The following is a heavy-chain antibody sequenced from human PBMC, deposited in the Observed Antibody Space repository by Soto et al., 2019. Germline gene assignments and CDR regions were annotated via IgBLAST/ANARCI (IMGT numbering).Heavy chain of an antibody. CDR1: GGSFSGYY. CDR2: INHSGST. Sequence: SETLSLTCAVYGGSFSGYYWSWIRQPPGKGLEWIGEINHSGSTNYNPSLKSRVTISVDTSKNQFSLKLSSVTAADTAVYYCAREDKSYGYDSWGQGTLVTVS. CDR3: AREDKSYGYDS. D-gene: IGHD5-18*01. J-gene: IGHJ4*02. V-gene: IGHV4-34*01.